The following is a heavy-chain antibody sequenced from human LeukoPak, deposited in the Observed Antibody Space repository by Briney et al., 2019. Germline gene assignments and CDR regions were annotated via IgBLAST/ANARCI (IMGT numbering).Heavy chain of an antibody. CDR3: AKGRDSSSRAIQDY. CDR1: GGSISRSRYY. CDR2: ISNGGVST. D-gene: IGHD6-13*01. V-gene: IGHV3-23*01. J-gene: IGHJ4*02. Sequence: PSETLSLTCTVSGGSISRSRYYWGWVRQAPGKGLEWVSSISNGGVSTYFADSVKGRFTIFRDNSKNTLYLQMNSLRAEDTAVYYCAKGRDSSSRAIQDYWGQGTLVTVSS.